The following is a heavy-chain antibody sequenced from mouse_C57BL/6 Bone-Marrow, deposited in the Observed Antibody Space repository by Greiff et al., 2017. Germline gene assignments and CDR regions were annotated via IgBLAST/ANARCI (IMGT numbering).Heavy chain of an antibody. CDR3: AAQLTGTRENAMDY. J-gene: IGHJ4*01. V-gene: IGHV2-5*01. CDR2: IWRGGST. D-gene: IGHD4-1*01. Sequence: VQLQQSGPGLVQPSQSLSITCTVPGFSLTSYGVHWVRQSPGKGLEWLGVIWRGGSTDYNAAFMSRLSITKANSKSQVFFKMNSLQADDTAIYYCAAQLTGTRENAMDYWGQGTSVTVSS. CDR1: GFSLTSYG.